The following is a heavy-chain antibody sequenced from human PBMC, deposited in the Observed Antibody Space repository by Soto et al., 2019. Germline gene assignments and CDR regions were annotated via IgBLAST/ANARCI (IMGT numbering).Heavy chain of an antibody. J-gene: IGHJ5*02. CDR2: IYTSGST. CDR3: ARQIAAYYYGSGSYRLDP. D-gene: IGHD3-10*01. Sequence: KSSEILSLTCTVSGGSISSYYWSWIRQPAGKGLEWIGRIYTSGSTNYNPSLKSRVTMSVDTSKNQFSLKLSSVTAADTAVYYCARQIAAYYYGSGSYRLDPWGQGTLVTVSS. CDR1: GGSISSYY. V-gene: IGHV4-4*07.